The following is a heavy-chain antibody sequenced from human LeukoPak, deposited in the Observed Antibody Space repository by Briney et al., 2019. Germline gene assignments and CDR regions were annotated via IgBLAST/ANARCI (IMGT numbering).Heavy chain of an antibody. CDR1: GGSISSSNYY. CDR2: ISYSGNT. Sequence: PSETLSLTCTVSGGSISSSNYYWGWIRQPPGKGLEWIGSISYSGNTYYNPSLKSRVTISVDTSKNQFSLKLRSVTAADTAVYYCARGGGPPAVWGQGTLVTVSS. V-gene: IGHV4-39*02. CDR3: ARGGGPPAV. J-gene: IGHJ4*02. D-gene: IGHD3-10*01.